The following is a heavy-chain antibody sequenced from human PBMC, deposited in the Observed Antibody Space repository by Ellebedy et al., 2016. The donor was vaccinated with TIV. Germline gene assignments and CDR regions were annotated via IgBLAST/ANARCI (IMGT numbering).Heavy chain of an antibody. V-gene: IGHV1-18*01. CDR3: AREDRIVVVPAAIVSDY. CDR2: LSAYHGNT. J-gene: IGHJ4*02. CDR1: GYTFTSYG. Sequence: AASVKVSCKASGYTFTSYGISWVRQAPGQGLDWMGWLSAYHGNTNYAQKLQGRVTMTTDTSTSTAYMELRSLRSDDTAVYYCAREDRIVVVPAAIVSDYWGQGTLVTVSS. D-gene: IGHD2-2*01.